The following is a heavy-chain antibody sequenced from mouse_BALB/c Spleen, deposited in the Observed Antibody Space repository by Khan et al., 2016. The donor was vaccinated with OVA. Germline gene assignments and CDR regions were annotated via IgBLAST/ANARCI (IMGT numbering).Heavy chain of an antibody. V-gene: IGHV3-2*02. CDR1: GYSITSDYA. D-gene: IGHD2-3*01. CDR3: ARDGSRYNYAMDY. J-gene: IGHJ4*01. Sequence: EVELVESGPGLVKPSQSLSLTCTVTGYSITSDYAWNWIRQFPGNKLEWMGYISYSGSTNYNPALKSRISITRDTSKNQFFLQLNSVTTEDTATYVCARDGSRYNYAMDYWGQGTSVTVSS. CDR2: ISYSGST.